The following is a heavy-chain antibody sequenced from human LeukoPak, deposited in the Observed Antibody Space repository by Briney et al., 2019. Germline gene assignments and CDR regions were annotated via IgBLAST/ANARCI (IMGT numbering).Heavy chain of an antibody. J-gene: IGHJ4*02. CDR1: GGTFSSYA. CDR3: ASTPSGYDSSGYYSVY. D-gene: IGHD3-22*01. CDR2: IIPIFGTA. V-gene: IGHV1-69*05. Sequence: VASVKVSCKASGGTFSSYAISWVRQAPGQGLEWMGGIIPIFGTANYAQKFRGRVTITTDESTSTAYMELSSLRSEDTAVYYCASTPSGYDSSGYYSVYWGQGTLVTVSS.